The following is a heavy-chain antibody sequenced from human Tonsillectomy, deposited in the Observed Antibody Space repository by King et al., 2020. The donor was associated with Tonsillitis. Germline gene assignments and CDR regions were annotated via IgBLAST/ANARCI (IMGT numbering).Heavy chain of an antibody. D-gene: IGHD1-26*01. V-gene: IGHV1-18*01. CDR1: GYMFTSYG. CDR2: ISAYNGDT. CDR3: ARDMWKLRMDV. J-gene: IGHJ6*03. Sequence: VQLVESGAEVKKPGASVRVSCKASGYMFTSYGVSWVRQAPGQGLEWMGWISAYNGDTNYAQKLQGRVTMTTDTSTSTVYMELRSLRSDDTAVYYCARDMWKLRMDVWGKGTTVTVSS.